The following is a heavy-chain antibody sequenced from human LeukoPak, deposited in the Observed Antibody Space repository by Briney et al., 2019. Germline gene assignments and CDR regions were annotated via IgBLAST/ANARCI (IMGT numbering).Heavy chain of an antibody. CDR3: AKEVGDSSGWQQFDY. D-gene: IGHD6-19*01. J-gene: IGHJ4*02. CDR1: GFTFSRYS. V-gene: IGHV3-74*01. CDR2: VNSDGSGT. Sequence: PGGSLRLSCAASGFTFSRYSMHWVRQAPGKGLVWVSHVNSDGSGTDYADSVKGRFTISRDNSKNTLYLQMNGLRAEDTAVYYCAKEVGDSSGWQQFDYWGQGTLVTVSS.